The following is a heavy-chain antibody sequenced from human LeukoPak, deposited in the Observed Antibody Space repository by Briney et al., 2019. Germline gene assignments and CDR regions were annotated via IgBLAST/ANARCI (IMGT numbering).Heavy chain of an antibody. D-gene: IGHD4-17*01. CDR2: INPNTGDR. CDR1: GHTFTNYH. J-gene: IGHJ4*02. V-gene: IGHV1-8*03. Sequence: ASVKVSCKASGHTFTNYHINWVRQAPGQGLEWMGWINPNTGDRGYAQKFQGRVSITSDTSISTAYMELGSPRSEDTAVYFCARTTSLTASGYDYWGQGTLVTVSS. CDR3: ARTTSLTASGYDY.